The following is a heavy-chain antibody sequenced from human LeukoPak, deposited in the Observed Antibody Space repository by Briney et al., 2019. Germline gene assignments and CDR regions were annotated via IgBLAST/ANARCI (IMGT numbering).Heavy chain of an antibody. V-gene: IGHV4-34*01. Sequence: PSETLSLTCAVYGGSFSGFYRSGIRQPPGKGLEWIGEINHSGSTNYNPSLKSRVTISVDTSKNQFSLKLSSVTAADTAVYYCARGPGIVGARGKNMNYYWGQGPLVTVPS. CDR3: ARGPGIVGARGKNMNYY. CDR1: GGSFSGFY. CDR2: INHSGST. D-gene: IGHD1-26*01. J-gene: IGHJ4*02.